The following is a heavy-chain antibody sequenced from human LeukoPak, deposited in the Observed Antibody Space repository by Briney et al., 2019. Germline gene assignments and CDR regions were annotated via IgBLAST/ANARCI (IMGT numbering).Heavy chain of an antibody. D-gene: IGHD3-16*01. Sequence: GGSLRLSCAASRFTFNTYAMNWVRQPPGKGLEWVSVISGFGNNTFYADSVKGRFTISRDNSKNTLYLQMNSLRVEDTAKYYCAKDQESNYDVARGFFDYWGQGTLVTVSS. CDR1: RFTFNTYA. V-gene: IGHV3-23*01. CDR3: AKDQESNYDVARGFFDY. CDR2: ISGFGNNT. J-gene: IGHJ4*02.